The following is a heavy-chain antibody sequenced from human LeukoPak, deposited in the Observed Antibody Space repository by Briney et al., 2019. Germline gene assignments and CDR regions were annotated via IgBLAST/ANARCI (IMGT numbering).Heavy chain of an antibody. D-gene: IGHD1-14*01. CDR1: GFTLTSYN. J-gene: IGHJ5*02. CDR2: ITGSSSFI. CDR3: AAAPELPGWCDP. Sequence: PGESLRLSCAASGFTLTSYNMNWVRQPPGKGLEWVSSITGSSSFIYYSDSVRGRFTISRDNAENAVYLQMNSPRADAAAVYYCAAAPELPGWCDPWGWGPRVIVSS. V-gene: IGHV3-21*01.